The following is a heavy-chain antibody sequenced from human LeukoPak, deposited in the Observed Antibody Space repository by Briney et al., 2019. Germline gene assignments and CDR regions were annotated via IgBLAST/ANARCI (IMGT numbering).Heavy chain of an antibody. D-gene: IGHD2-2*01. CDR3: ARERYCSSTSCADDY. V-gene: IGHV3-48*01. Sequence: GGSLRLSCVASGFTFSTYSMNWVRQAPGKGLEWVSYIRGTSTIKYYADSVKGRFTISRDNAKNSLYLQMNSLRAEDTAVYYCARERYCSSTSCADDYWGQGTLVTVSS. CDR1: GFTFSTYS. J-gene: IGHJ4*02. CDR2: IRGTSTIK.